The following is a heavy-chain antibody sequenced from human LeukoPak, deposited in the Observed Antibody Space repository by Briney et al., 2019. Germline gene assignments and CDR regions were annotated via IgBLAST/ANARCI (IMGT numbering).Heavy chain of an antibody. CDR2: IYYSGST. CDR1: GGSISSGGYY. CDR3: ARGYNDSSGSPRAFDY. J-gene: IGHJ4*02. V-gene: IGHV4-31*03. Sequence: SQTLSLTCTVSGGSISSGGYYWSWIRQHPGKGLEWIGYIYYSGSTYYNPSLKSRVTISVDTSKNQFSLKLSSVTAADTAVYYCARGYNDSSGSPRAFDYWGQGTLVTVSS. D-gene: IGHD3-22*01.